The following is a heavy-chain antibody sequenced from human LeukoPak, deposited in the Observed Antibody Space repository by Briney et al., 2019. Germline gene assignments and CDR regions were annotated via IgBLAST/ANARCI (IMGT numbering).Heavy chain of an antibody. Sequence: PETLSLTCTVSGGSIGSSSYYWGWIRLPPGKGLEWIGSMSYSGSTYHSPSLKSRVTMSLDTSRNQFSLKLRSVTAADTAVYYCARGSSTGTTRLDYWGQGTLVTVSS. D-gene: IGHD1-1*01. CDR1: GGSIGSSSYY. V-gene: IGHV4-39*01. CDR3: ARGSSTGTTRLDY. CDR2: MSYSGST. J-gene: IGHJ4*02.